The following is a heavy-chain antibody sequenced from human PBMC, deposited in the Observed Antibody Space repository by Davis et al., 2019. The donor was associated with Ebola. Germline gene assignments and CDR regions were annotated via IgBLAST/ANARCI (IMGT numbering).Heavy chain of an antibody. V-gene: IGHV1-2*02. CDR2: IDPNNGNT. CDR1: GYNFIDTW. D-gene: IGHD1-14*01. CDR3: ATRNHDYFDY. Sequence: ASVKVSCKASGYNFIDTWMHWVRQAPGQVFEWMGCIDPNNGNTYYAQKFRGRVTMTTDKSISTLYMELSALTSDDTAFYNCATRNHDYFDYWGQGTLVTVSS. J-gene: IGHJ4*02.